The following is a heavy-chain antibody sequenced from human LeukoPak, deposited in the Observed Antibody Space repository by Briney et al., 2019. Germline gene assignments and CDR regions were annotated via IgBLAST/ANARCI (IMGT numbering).Heavy chain of an antibody. CDR1: GFSFSTYN. V-gene: IGHV3-48*01. J-gene: IGHJ5*02. Sequence: GGSLRLSCAASGFSFSTYNMNWVRQAPGKGLEWVSYISSSSSTIYYADSVKGRFTISRDNAKNSLYLQMNSLRAEDTAVYYCARDVDPWGQGTLVTVSS. CDR3: ARDVDP. CDR2: ISSSSSTI.